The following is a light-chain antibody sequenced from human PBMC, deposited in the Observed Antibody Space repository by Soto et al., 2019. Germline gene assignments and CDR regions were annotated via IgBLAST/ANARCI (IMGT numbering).Light chain of an antibody. CDR3: QQYDNLPLT. V-gene: IGKV1-33*01. J-gene: IGKJ4*01. CDR2: DAS. CDR1: QNINNY. Sequence: DIQITRSRASLCASVLDIVTITCQASQNINNYLNWYQQKPGKAPKLLIYDASNLETGVPSRFSGSGSGTDFTFTISSLQPEDIATYYCQQYDNLPLTFGGGTKVDIK.